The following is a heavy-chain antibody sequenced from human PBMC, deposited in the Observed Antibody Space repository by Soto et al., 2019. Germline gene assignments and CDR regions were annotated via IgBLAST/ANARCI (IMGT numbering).Heavy chain of an antibody. CDR2: ISSSSSYI. CDR1: GFTFSSYS. D-gene: IGHD1-26*01. V-gene: IGHV3-21*01. CDR3: ARWMASGSYYYYYGMDV. Sequence: PGGSLRLSCAASGFTFSSYSMNWVRQAPGKGLEWVSSISSSSSYIYYADSVKGRFTISRDNAKNSLYLQMNSLRAEDTAVYYCARWMASGSYYYYYGMDVWGQGTTVTVSS. J-gene: IGHJ6*02.